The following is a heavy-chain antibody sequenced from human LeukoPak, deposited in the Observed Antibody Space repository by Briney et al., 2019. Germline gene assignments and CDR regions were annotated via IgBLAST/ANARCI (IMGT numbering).Heavy chain of an antibody. CDR2: INHSGST. V-gene: IGHV4-34*01. D-gene: IGHD3-3*01. J-gene: IGHJ4*02. Sequence: SETLSLTCAVYGGSFSGYYWSWIRQPPGKGLEWIGEINHSGSTNYNPSLKSRVTISVDTSKNQFPLKLSSVTAADTAVYYCARGRAATLRFLEWLPDYFDYWGQGTLVTVSS. CDR1: GGSFSGYY. CDR3: ARGRAATLRFLEWLPDYFDY.